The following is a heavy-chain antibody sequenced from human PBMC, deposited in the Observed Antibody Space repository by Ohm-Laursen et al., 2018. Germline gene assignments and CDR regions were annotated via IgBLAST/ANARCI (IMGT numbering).Heavy chain of an antibody. CDR3: ARDRNWAIDY. CDR2: INQEGSEK. D-gene: IGHD7-27*01. Sequence: SLRLSCSASGFTFSSYGMHWVRQAPGKGLEWVANINQEGSEKSYVDSVKGRFTISRDNAENLLYLQMDRLRDDDTAVYYCARDRNWAIDYWGQGTLVTVSS. J-gene: IGHJ4*02. V-gene: IGHV3-7*01. CDR1: GFTFSSYG.